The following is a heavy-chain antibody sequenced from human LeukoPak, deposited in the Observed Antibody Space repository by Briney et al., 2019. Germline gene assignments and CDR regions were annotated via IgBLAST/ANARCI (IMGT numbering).Heavy chain of an antibody. J-gene: IGHJ4*02. Sequence: SETLSLTCTVSGGSISSYYWSWIRQPAGKGLEWIGRIYTSGNTNYNPSLKSRVTMSVDTSRNQFSLKLTSVTAADTAVYYCARGGGYASGNYRFVDYWGQGTLATVSS. CDR1: GGSISSYY. CDR2: IYTSGNT. D-gene: IGHD3-10*01. CDR3: ARGGGYASGNYRFVDY. V-gene: IGHV4-4*07.